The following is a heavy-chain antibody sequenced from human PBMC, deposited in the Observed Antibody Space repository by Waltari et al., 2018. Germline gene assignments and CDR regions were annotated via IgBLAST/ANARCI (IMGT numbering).Heavy chain of an antibody. CDR1: GGSISSGSYY. J-gene: IGHJ4*02. V-gene: IGHV4-61*02. CDR2: IYTSGST. Sequence: QVQLQESGPGLVKPSQTLSLTCTVSGGSISSGSYYWSWIRQPAGKGLGWIGRIYTSGSTNYNPALKSRVTISVDTSKNQFSLKLSSVTAADTAVYYCARLPSPTVTYYFDYWGQGTLVTVSS. CDR3: ARLPSPTVTYYFDY. D-gene: IGHD4-17*01.